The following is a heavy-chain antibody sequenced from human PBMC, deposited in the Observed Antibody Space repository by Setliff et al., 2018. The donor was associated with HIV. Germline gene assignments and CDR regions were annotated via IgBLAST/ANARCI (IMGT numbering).Heavy chain of an antibody. Sequence: VASVKVSCKASGYTFSNYCIHWVRQAPGQGLEWLGMVNPSGGSIAYARKFQGRVTMTRDTSTNTVYMDLSGLRSDDTAVYYCARDRTAGYNYDYGYWGQGTLVTVSS. CDR3: ARDRTAGYNYDYGY. D-gene: IGHD3-16*01. CDR1: GYTFSNYC. CDR2: VNPSGGSI. V-gene: IGHV1-46*01. J-gene: IGHJ4*02.